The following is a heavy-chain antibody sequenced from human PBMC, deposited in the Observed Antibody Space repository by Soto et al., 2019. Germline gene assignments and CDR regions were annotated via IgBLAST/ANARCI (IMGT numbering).Heavy chain of an antibody. D-gene: IGHD2-8*01. J-gene: IGHJ4*02. CDR1: GFTFSNFA. CDR2: ITDGVGTT. Sequence: PGGSLRLSCAASGFTFSNFAMSWVRQAPGKGLEKVSGITDGVGTTFYADPVKGRFTISRDNSKSTLYLQMNSLRAEDTVLYYCVKGLNNLWSYFHYWGQGTLVTVSS. CDR3: VKGLNNLWSYFHY. V-gene: IGHV3-23*01.